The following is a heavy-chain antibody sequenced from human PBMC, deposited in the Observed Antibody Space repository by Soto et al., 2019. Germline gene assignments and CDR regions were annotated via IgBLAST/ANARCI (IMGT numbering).Heavy chain of an antibody. Sequence: PGGSLRLSCAASGFTVSSNYMSWVRQAPGKGLEWVSVIYSGGSTYYADSVKGRFTISRDNSKNTLYLQMNSLRAEDTAVYYCARQGELGYCSSTSCSYFDYWGQGTLVTVSS. CDR2: IYSGGST. CDR3: ARQGELGYCSSTSCSYFDY. CDR1: GFTVSSNY. J-gene: IGHJ4*02. V-gene: IGHV3-53*01. D-gene: IGHD2-2*01.